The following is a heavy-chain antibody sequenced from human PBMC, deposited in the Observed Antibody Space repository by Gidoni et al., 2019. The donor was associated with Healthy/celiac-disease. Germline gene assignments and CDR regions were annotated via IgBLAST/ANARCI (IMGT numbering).Heavy chain of an antibody. CDR2: ISAYNGNT. CDR3: ARDSITLRFLEWPRLMDV. J-gene: IGHJ6*02. CDR1: GYTFTSYG. D-gene: IGHD3-3*01. V-gene: IGHV1-18*01. Sequence: QVQLVQSGAEVKKPGASVKVSCKVSGYTFTSYGISWVRQAPGQGLEWMGWISAYNGNTNYAQKLQGRVTMTTDTSTSTAYMELRSLRSDDTAVYYCARDSITLRFLEWPRLMDVWGQGTTVTVSS.